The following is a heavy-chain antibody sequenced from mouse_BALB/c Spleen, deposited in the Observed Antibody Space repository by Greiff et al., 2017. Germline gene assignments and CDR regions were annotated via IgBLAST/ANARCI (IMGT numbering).Heavy chain of an antibody. CDR2: ISYSGST. J-gene: IGHJ4*01. CDR1: GDSITSGY. D-gene: IGHD2-14*01. CDR3: ARYYRYEDYYAMDY. Sequence: VQLKESGPSLVKPSQTLSLTCSVTGDSITSGYWNWIRKFPGNKLEYMGYISYSGSTYYNPSLKSRISITRDTSKNQYYLQLNSVTTEDTATYYCARYYRYEDYYAMDYWGQGTSVTVSS. V-gene: IGHV3-8*02.